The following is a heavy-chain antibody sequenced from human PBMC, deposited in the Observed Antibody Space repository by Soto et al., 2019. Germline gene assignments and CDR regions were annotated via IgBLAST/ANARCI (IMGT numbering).Heavy chain of an antibody. Sequence: SLRLSCAASGFTLDDYAMHWVRQAPGKGLEWVSGISWNSGSIGYADSVKGRFTISRDNAKNSLSLQMNSLRAEDTALYYCAKEKGFGGVRKGMDVWGQGTTVTVSS. CDR3: AKEKGFGGVRKGMDV. CDR2: ISWNSGSI. CDR1: GFTLDDYA. J-gene: IGHJ6*02. D-gene: IGHD3-16*01. V-gene: IGHV3-9*01.